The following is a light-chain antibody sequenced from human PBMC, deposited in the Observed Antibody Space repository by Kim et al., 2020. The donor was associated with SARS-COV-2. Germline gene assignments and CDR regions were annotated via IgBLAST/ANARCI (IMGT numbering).Light chain of an antibody. J-gene: IGKJ4*01. Sequence: DIQMTQSPSTLSVSVGDRVTITCRASQRIGTWLAWYQQKPGKAPRLLIYEASNLDSGVPSRFSGSGSGTEFTLTISSLQTDDFATYYCQQYNRSPGLTFGGGTKGDIK. V-gene: IGKV1-5*03. CDR1: QRIGTW. CDR3: QQYNRSPGLT. CDR2: EAS.